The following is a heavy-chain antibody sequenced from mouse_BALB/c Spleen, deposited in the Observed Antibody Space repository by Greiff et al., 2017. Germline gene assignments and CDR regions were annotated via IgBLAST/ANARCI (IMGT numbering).Heavy chain of an antibody. CDR2: ISYSGST. D-gene: IGHD1-1*01. CDR1: GYSITSDYA. J-gene: IGHJ2*01. CDR3: ARSDYGSSYVG. Sequence: EVQLQQSGPGLVKPSQSLSLTCTVTGYSITSDYAWNWIRQFPGNKLEWMGYISYSGSTSYNPSLKSRISITRDTSKNQFFLQLNSVTTEDTATYYCARSDYGSSYVGWGQGTTLTVSS. V-gene: IGHV3-2*02.